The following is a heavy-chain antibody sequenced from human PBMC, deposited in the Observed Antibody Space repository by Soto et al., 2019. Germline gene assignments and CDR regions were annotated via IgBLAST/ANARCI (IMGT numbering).Heavy chain of an antibody. CDR3: ARDGDTAMETHYYYYYGMDV. V-gene: IGHV3-48*03. CDR2: ISSSGSTI. CDR1: GFIFSSYE. D-gene: IGHD5-18*01. Sequence: GGSLRLSCAASGFIFSSYEMNWVRQAPGKGLEWVSYISSSGSTIYYADSVKGRFTISRDNAKNSLYLQMNSLRAEDTAVYYCARDGDTAMETHYYYYYGMDVWGQGTTVTVSS. J-gene: IGHJ6*02.